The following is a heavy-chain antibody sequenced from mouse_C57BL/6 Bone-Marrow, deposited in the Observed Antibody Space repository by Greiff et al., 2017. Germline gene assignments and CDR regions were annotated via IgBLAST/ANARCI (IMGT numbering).Heavy chain of an antibody. J-gene: IGHJ2*01. D-gene: IGHD2-3*01. Sequence: VQLQQSGAELVRPGASVKLSCTASGFNIKDDYIHWVKQRPEQGLVWIGWIVPEIGDTEYASKFQGKATITSDTSSTTAYLQLSSLTSEDTAVYNCSSFDGNYFDFWGQGTPLTVAS. CDR2: IVPEIGDT. CDR1: GFNIKDDY. CDR3: SSFDGNYFDF. V-gene: IGHV14-4*01.